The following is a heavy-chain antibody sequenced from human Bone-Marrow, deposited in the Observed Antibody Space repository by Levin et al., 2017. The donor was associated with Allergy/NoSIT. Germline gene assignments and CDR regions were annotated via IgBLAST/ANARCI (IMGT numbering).Heavy chain of an antibody. CDR1: GFTFTKYT. CDR2: ISRSGYS. CDR3: ARNFITVFGVAFPYFDS. V-gene: IGHV3-21*06. J-gene: IGHJ4*02. Sequence: PGGSLRLSCTASGFTFTKYTMSWVRQTPGKGLEWVSSISRSGYSYNADSVTGRFTISRDDAKNSLYLQMSSLRAEDTAVYYCARNFITVFGVAFPYFDSWGQGTPVTVSS. D-gene: IGHD3-3*01.